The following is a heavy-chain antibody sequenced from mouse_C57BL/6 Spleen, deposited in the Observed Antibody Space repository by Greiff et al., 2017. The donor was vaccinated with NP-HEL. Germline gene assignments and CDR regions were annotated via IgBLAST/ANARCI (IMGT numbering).Heavy chain of an antibody. D-gene: IGHD1-1*01. CDR3: AREGYYGSSYEGGDY. V-gene: IGHV3-6*01. CDR1: GYSITSGYY. Sequence: VQLQQSGPGLVKPSQSLSLTCSVTGYSITSGYYWNWIRQFPGNKLEWMGYISYDGSNNYNPSLKNRISITRDTSKNQFFLKLNSVTTEDTATYYCAREGYYGSSYEGGDYWGQGTTLTVSS. J-gene: IGHJ2*01. CDR2: ISYDGSN.